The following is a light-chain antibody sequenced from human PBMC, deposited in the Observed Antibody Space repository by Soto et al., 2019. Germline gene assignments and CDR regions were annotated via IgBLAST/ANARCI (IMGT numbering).Light chain of an antibody. J-gene: IGKJ2*01. CDR2: GAS. V-gene: IGKV3-15*01. CDR1: QSVSSN. Sequence: EIVMTQSPATLSVSPGDKTNLSCRASQSVSSNLAWYQQKPGQAPRLLIYGASTRATGIPARFSGSGSGTDFTLTISSLQSEDFAVYYCQQYNDWPPYTFGQGTNLEIK. CDR3: QQYNDWPPYT.